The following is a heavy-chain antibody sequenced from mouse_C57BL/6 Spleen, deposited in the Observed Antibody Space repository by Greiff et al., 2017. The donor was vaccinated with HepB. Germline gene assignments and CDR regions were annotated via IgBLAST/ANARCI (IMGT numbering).Heavy chain of an antibody. J-gene: IGHJ1*03. CDR3: ARERTGTRYFDV. CDR2: IHPNSGST. D-gene: IGHD4-1*01. V-gene: IGHV1-64*01. Sequence: QVQLKQPGAELVKPGASVKLSCKASGYTFTSYWMHWVKQRPGQGLEWIGMIHPNSGSTNYNEKFKSKATLTVDKSSSTAYMQLSSLTSEDSAVYYCARERTGTRYFDVWGTGTTVTVSS. CDR1: GYTFTSYW.